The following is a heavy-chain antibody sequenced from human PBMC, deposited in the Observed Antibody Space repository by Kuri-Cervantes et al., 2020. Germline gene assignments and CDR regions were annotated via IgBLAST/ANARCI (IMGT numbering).Heavy chain of an antibody. CDR2: INPNSGGT. J-gene: IGHJ5*02. D-gene: IGHD6-19*01. CDR3: ARKAVAGLGANWFDP. V-gene: IGHV1-2*02. Sequence: ASVKVSCKTSGYTFSDFYIHWVRQAPGQGLEWMGWINPNSGGTNYAQKFQGRVTMTRDTSISTAYMELSRLRSDDTAVYYCARKAVAGLGANWFDPWGQGTLVTVSS. CDR1: GYTFSDFY.